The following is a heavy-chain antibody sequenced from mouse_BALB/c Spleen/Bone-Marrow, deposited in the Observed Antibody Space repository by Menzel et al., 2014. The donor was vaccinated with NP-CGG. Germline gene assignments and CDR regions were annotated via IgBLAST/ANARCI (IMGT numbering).Heavy chain of an antibody. CDR2: IWGDGSP. CDR1: GFSLTVHS. V-gene: IGHV2-6-7*01. CDR3: VRDVYPHVMDY. Sequence: QVQLQQSGPGLVAPSQSLSITCTVSGFSLTVHSINWVRQPPGKGLEWLGMIWGDGSPDYNSVLKSRLSISKDNSKSXXFLKMNSLQTDDTARYYCVRDVYPHVMDYWGQGTSVTVSS. J-gene: IGHJ4*01. D-gene: IGHD5-1*01.